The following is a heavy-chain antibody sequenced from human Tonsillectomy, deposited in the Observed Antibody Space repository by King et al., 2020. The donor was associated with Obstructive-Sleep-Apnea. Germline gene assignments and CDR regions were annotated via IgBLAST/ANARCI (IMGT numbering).Heavy chain of an antibody. CDR3: ARRYYNFWSGGSDNWFDP. D-gene: IGHD3-3*01. V-gene: IGHV4-59*08. J-gene: IGHJ5*02. CDR2: IYYSGST. CDR1: GGSISSYY. Sequence: QLQESGPGLVKPSETLSLTCTVSGGSISSYYWSWIRQPPGKGLEWLGSIYYSGSTNYNPSLKSRVTISVDTSKNQFSLKLTSVTAADTAMYYCARRYYNFWSGGSDNWFDPWGQGTLVTVSS.